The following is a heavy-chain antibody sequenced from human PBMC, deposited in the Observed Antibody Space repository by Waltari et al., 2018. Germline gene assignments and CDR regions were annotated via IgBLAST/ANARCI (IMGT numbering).Heavy chain of an antibody. CDR2: ITPIFGTA. CDR1: GGTFSSYA. D-gene: IGHD3-22*01. V-gene: IGHV1-69*01. CDR3: ASSRGDDSSGYFSGPGYY. Sequence: QVQLVQSGAEVKKPGSSVKVSCKASGGTFSSYAISWVRQAPGQGLEWMGGITPIFGTANYAQKFQGRVTITADESTSTAYMELSSLRSEDTAVYYCASSRGDDSSGYFSGPGYYWGQGTLVTVSS. J-gene: IGHJ4*02.